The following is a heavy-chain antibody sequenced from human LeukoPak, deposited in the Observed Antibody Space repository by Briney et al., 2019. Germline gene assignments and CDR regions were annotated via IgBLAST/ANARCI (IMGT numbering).Heavy chain of an antibody. Sequence: GGSLRLFCTASGFTFSNFAMSWVRQAPGKGLEWVSAISASGDSTYYAGSVKGRFTISRDNSKNTLYLQTNSLRAEDTAIYYCAKDSDSGYSSEDSWGQGTLVTVSS. D-gene: IGHD6-19*01. CDR1: GFTFSNFA. CDR3: AKDSDSGYSSEDS. J-gene: IGHJ4*02. V-gene: IGHV3-23*01. CDR2: ISASGDST.